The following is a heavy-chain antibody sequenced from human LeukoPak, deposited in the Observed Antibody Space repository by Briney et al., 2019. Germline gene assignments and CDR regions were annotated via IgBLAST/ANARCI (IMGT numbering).Heavy chain of an antibody. J-gene: IGHJ6*03. CDR1: GFTFSDYA. CDR2: ISYDGSNK. D-gene: IGHD1-1*01. V-gene: IGHV3-30*01. Sequence: GGSLRLSCAASGFTFSDYAMSWVRQAPGKGLEWVPVISYDGSNKYYADSVKGRFTISRDNSKNTLYLQMNSLRAEDTAVYYCARGTGYYYYYMDVWGKGTTVTVSS. CDR3: ARGTGYYYYYMDV.